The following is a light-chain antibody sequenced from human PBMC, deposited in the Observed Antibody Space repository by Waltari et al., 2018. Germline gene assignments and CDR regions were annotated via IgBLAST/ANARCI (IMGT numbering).Light chain of an antibody. CDR3: SSQSSNDVVL. Sequence: QSALTQPASVSGSPGQSVTIFCAGTSNEGGGYNSVSWYQEHPGQAPRVIIYDVSDRPSGVSDRFSGSKSGNTASLTISGLQAEDEADYYCSSQSSNDVVLFGGGTKLTVL. V-gene: IGLV2-14*01. J-gene: IGLJ2*01. CDR2: DVS. CDR1: SNEGGGYNS.